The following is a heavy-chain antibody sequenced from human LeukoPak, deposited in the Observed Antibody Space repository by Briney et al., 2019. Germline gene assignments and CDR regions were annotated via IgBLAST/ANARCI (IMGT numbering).Heavy chain of an antibody. CDR1: GYTFTGYY. J-gene: IGHJ3*02. D-gene: IGHD2-21*02. CDR3: AREGAYCGGDCYLSRPNLDAFDI. CDR2: INLNSGGT. V-gene: IGHV1-2*02. Sequence: ASVKVSCKTSGYTFTGYYMRWVRQAPGQGLEWMGWINLNSGGTNSAQKFQGRVTMTRDTSISTVYMELSRLRSDDTAVYYCAREGAYCGGDCYLSRPNLDAFDIWGQGTMVTVSS.